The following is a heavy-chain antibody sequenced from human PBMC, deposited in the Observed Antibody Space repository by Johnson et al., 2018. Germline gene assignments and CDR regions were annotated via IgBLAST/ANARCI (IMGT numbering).Heavy chain of an antibody. CDR1: GFTFSSYG. V-gene: IGHV3-30*03. CDR2: ISYDGSNN. CDR3: AREEGLSDPMDV. Sequence: VQLLETGGGVVQSGRSLRLFCAASGFTFSSYGMHWVRQAPGKGLEWVAVISYDGSNNYYADSVKGRFTVSRDNSKNTLYLQMNSLRVEYAAVYCCAREEGLSDPMDVWGQGTTVTVSS. J-gene: IGHJ6*02.